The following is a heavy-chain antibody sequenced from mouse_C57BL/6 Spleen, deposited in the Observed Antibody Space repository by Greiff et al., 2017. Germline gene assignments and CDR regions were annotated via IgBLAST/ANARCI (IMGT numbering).Heavy chain of an antibody. J-gene: IGHJ2*01. D-gene: IGHD1-1*01. V-gene: IGHV1-50*01. CDR3: ARRYDGSSYPHFDY. Sequence: QVQLQQPGAELVKPGASVQLSCKASGYTFTSYWMQWVKQRPGQGLEWIGEIDPSDSYTNYNQKFKGKATLTVDTSSSTAYMQLSSLPSEDAAVYYCARRYDGSSYPHFDYWGQGTTLTVSS. CDR2: IDPSDSYT. CDR1: GYTFTSYW.